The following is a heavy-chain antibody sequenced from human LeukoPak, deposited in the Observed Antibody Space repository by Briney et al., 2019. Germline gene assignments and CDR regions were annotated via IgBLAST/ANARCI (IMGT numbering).Heavy chain of an antibody. Sequence: GGSLRLSCAASGFTFSSYWMHWVRQAPGRGLVWVSRISSDGSSTIYADSVKGRFTISRDKAKNTLYLQMNSLRAEDTAVYYCARDWGGYGPTSHDYWGQGTLVTVSS. CDR3: ARDWGGYGPTSHDY. V-gene: IGHV3-74*01. CDR2: ISSDGSST. J-gene: IGHJ4*02. CDR1: GFTFSSYW. D-gene: IGHD3-16*01.